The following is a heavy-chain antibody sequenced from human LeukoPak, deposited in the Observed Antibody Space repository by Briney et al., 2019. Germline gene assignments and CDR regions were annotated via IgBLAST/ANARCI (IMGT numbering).Heavy chain of an antibody. CDR1: GFTFSSYS. V-gene: IGHV3-21*01. CDR2: ISSSSSYI. Sequence: PGGSLRLSCAASGFTFSSYSMNWVRQAPGKGLEWVSSISSSSSYIYNADSVKGRFTISRDNAKNSLYLQMNSLRAEDTAVYYCARFCSSTSCYKQYYYMDVWGKGTTVTVSS. J-gene: IGHJ6*03. CDR3: ARFCSSTSCYKQYYYMDV. D-gene: IGHD2-2*02.